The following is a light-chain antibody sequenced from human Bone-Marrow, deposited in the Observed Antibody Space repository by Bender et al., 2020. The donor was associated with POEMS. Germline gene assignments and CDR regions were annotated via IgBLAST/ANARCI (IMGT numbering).Light chain of an antibody. J-gene: IGLJ2*01. CDR2: DVN. V-gene: IGLV2-14*03. CDR3: GSYSMTNNVV. Sequence: QSSLTQPASVSGSPGQSIAISCTGTSSDVGAFDFVSWYQQHPGKAPKLMIYDVNTRPSGVSNRFSGSKSGNTASLTISGLQADDEAEYYCGSYSMTNNVVFGGGTKLSVL. CDR1: SSDVGAFDF.